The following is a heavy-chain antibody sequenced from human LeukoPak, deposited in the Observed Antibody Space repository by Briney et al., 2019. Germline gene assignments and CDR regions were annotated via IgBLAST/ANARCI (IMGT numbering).Heavy chain of an antibody. D-gene: IGHD3-9*01. CDR2: IIPIFGTA. J-gene: IGHJ4*02. CDR1: GGTFSSYG. V-gene: IGHV1-69*06. Sequence: ASVKVSCKASGGTFSSYGISWVRQAPGQGLEWMGGIIPIFGTANNARKFQGRVTITADTSTSTVYMELRSLRSEDTAVYYCARSSDILTSYVFDYWGQGTLVTVSS. CDR3: ARSSDILTSYVFDY.